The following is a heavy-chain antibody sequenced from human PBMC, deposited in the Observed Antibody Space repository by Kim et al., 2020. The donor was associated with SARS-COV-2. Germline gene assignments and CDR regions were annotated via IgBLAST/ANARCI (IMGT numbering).Heavy chain of an antibody. V-gene: IGHV3-23*01. CDR3: AKSAFYGAGYYYDI. J-gene: IGHJ4*02. Sequence: YADSVGGRFTTSRENPKTTLYLQMNRLTADDTAIYFCAKSAFYGAGYYYDIWGQGTLVTVSS. D-gene: IGHD3-10*01.